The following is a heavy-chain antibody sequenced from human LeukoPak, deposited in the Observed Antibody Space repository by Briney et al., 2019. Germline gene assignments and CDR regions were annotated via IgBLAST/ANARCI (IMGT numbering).Heavy chain of an antibody. Sequence: GGSLRLSCAASGFTFSSYGMHWVRQAPGKGLEWVAVIWYDGSNKYYADSVKGRFTISRDNSKNTLYLQMNSLRAVDTAVYYCAKGLDWYCSGGSCYNIDYWGQGTLVTVSS. CDR1: GFTFSSYG. CDR2: IWYDGSNK. D-gene: IGHD2-15*01. J-gene: IGHJ4*02. V-gene: IGHV3-33*06. CDR3: AKGLDWYCSGGSCYNIDY.